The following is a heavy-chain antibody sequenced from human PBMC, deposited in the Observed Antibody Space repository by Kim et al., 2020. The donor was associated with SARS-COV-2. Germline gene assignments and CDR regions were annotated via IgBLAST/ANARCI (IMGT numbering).Heavy chain of an antibody. CDR2: IRSKSNSYAT. Sequence: GGSLRLSCAASDFTFSDSAMHWVRQASGKGLEWVGRIRSKSNSYATAYAASEKGRFTISRDDSKNTAYLQMNSLKTEDTAVYYCTRVPGTTSAFWDSVDIWGQGTMVTISS. CDR3: TRVPGTTSAFWDSVDI. J-gene: IGHJ3*02. CDR1: DFTFSDSA. D-gene: IGHD1-1*01. V-gene: IGHV3-73*01.